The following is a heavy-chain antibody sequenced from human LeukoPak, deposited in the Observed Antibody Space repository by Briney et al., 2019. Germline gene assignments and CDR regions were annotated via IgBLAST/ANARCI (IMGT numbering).Heavy chain of an antibody. V-gene: IGHV4-39*07. CDR1: GGSISSSSYY. CDR2: IYHSGST. D-gene: IGHD2-15*01. Sequence: SETLSLTCTVSGGSISSSSYYWGWIRQPPGKGLEWIGSIYHSGSTYYNPSLKSRVTISVDTSKNQFSLKLSSVTAADTAVYYCARPNCSGGSCLLSAFDIWGQGTMVTVSS. J-gene: IGHJ3*02. CDR3: ARPNCSGGSCLLSAFDI.